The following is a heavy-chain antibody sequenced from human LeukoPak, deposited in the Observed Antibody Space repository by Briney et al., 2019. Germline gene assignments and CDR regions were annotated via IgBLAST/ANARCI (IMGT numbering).Heavy chain of an antibody. V-gene: IGHV3-33*01. D-gene: IGHD4-17*01. Sequence: GRSLRLSCAASAFTISSYGMHWVRQAPGKGLEWVAVIWYDGSNKYYADSVKGRFTISRDNSKNTLYLQMNSLRAEDTAVYYCARAPDYGDYGRYFDYWGQGPLVTASS. J-gene: IGHJ4*02. CDR1: AFTISSYG. CDR2: IWYDGSNK. CDR3: ARAPDYGDYGRYFDY.